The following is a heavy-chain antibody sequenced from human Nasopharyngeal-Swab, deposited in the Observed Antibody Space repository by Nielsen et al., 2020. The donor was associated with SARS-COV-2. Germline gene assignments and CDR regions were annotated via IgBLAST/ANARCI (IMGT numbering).Heavy chain of an antibody. D-gene: IGHD3/OR15-3a*01. V-gene: IGHV4-39*07. CDR3: ARASDFWAGFYSYYFDC. Sequence: SETLSLTCTVSGGSISSSSYYWGWIRQPPGKGLEWIGSIYYSGSTYYNPSLKSRVTISVDTSKNQFSLRLTSVTAADTAIYYCARASDFWAGFYSYYFDCWGQGTLVTVSS. J-gene: IGHJ4*02. CDR2: IYYSGST. CDR1: GGSISSSSYY.